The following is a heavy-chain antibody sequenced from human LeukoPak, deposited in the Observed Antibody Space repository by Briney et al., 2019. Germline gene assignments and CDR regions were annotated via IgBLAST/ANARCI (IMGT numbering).Heavy chain of an antibody. Sequence: PGRPLRLSYAASGFTFSSYGMHWVRQAPAKGREGVAVISHDGSNKYYPDSVKGRFTISRDNSKNTLYLKMNSLRAEDTAVYYCARGDSSGYYYFDYWGQGTLVTVSS. CDR3: ARGDSSGYYYFDY. CDR2: ISHDGSNK. D-gene: IGHD3-22*01. V-gene: IGHV3-30*03. CDR1: GFTFSSYG. J-gene: IGHJ4*02.